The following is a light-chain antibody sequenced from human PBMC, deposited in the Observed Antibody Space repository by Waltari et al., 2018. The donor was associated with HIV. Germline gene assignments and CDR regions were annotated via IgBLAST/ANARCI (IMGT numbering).Light chain of an antibody. CDR2: WAS. CDR1: QSVLYSSNNKNY. Sequence: DIVMTQSPDSLAVSLGERATINCKSSQSVLYSSNNKNYLAWYQQKPGQPPKLLIYWASTRESGVPDRFSGSGSGTDFTLTISSLQAEDVAVYYCQQYYSPPPPFGGGTKVEIK. CDR3: QQYYSPPPP. J-gene: IGKJ4*01. V-gene: IGKV4-1*01.